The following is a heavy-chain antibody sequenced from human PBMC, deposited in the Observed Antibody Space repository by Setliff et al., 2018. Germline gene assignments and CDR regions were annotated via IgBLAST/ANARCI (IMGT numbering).Heavy chain of an antibody. D-gene: IGHD2-15*01. CDR1: GGSFSSYG. CDR2: TIPMFGTT. Sequence: GASVKVSCKASGGSFSSYGFTWVRQAPGQGLEWMGGTIPMFGTTNYAQKFQGRVTIITDESTSTAYMELSSLRSDDTAVYYCARDSPEMVAPPAAHCFDPWGQGTLVTVSS. CDR3: ARDSPEMVAPPAAHCFDP. J-gene: IGHJ5*02. V-gene: IGHV1-69*05.